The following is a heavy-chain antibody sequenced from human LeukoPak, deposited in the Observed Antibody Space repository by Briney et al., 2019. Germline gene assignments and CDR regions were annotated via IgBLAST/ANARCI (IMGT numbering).Heavy chain of an antibody. CDR3: ARDVGVAGPYYYGMDV. J-gene: IGHJ6*04. CDR2: IIPIFGTA. Sequence: ASVKVSCKASGGTFSSYAISWVRQAPGQGLEWMGGIIPIFGTANYAQNFQGRVTIPADESTSTAYMELSSLRSEDTAVYYCARDVGVAGPYYYGMDVWGKGTTVTVSS. V-gene: IGHV1-69*13. CDR1: GGTFSSYA. D-gene: IGHD6-19*01.